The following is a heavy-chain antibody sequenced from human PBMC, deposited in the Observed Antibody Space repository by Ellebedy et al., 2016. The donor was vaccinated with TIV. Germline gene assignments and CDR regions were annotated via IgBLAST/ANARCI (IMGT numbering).Heavy chain of an antibody. CDR2: IYSGGST. D-gene: IGHD2-2*01. CDR3: ARGVVPAARKGYYFDY. J-gene: IGHJ4*02. CDR1: GFTVSSNY. Sequence: GESLKLSCAASGFTVSSNYMSWVRQAPGKGLEWVSVIYSGGSTYYADSVKGRFTISRDNSKNTLYLQMNSLRAEDTAVYYCARGVVPAARKGYYFDYWGQGTLVTVSS. V-gene: IGHV3-66*01.